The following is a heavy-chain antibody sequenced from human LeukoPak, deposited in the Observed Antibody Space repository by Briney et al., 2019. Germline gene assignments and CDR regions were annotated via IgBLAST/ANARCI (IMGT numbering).Heavy chain of an antibody. V-gene: IGHV4-61*01. CDR2: LYATESP. CDR3: AREPGFDSSGYLNWFDP. D-gene: IGHD3-22*01. J-gene: IGHJ5*02. CDR1: GASLTNPTYY. Sequence: SETLSLTCTVSGASLTNPTYYQWSWIRQAPGKGLELIGSLYATESPKINPSLRSRVTLSLDTSKNQFSLKLRSVTAEDSAVYYCAREPGFDSSGYLNWFDPWGQGTLVTVSS.